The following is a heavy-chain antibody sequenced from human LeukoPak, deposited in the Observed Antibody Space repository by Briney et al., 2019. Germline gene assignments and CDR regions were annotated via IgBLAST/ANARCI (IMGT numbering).Heavy chain of an antibody. CDR3: ARGFSSSWLTYYYYYMDV. V-gene: IGHV1-2*06. Sequence: GASVKVSCKASGYTFTGYYMHWVRQAPGQGLEWMGRINPNSGGTNYAQKFQGRVTMTRNTSISTAYMELSSLRSEDTAVYYCARGFSSSWLTYYYYYMDVWGKGTTVTVSS. D-gene: IGHD6-13*01. CDR1: GYTFTGYY. CDR2: INPNSGGT. J-gene: IGHJ6*03.